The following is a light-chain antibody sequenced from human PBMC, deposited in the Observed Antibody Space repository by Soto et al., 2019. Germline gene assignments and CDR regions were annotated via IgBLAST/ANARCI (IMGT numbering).Light chain of an antibody. J-gene: IGLJ1*01. CDR3: SSYSSSSTLV. Sequence: QSALTQPASVSGSPGQSITISCTGTSSDVGGYNYVSWYQQHPGKAPKLMIYDVSNRPSGVSNRFSGSKSGNTASLTISGLQAEYEADYYSSSYSSSSTLVFGTGTMVTV. CDR1: SSDVGGYNY. CDR2: DVS. V-gene: IGLV2-14*01.